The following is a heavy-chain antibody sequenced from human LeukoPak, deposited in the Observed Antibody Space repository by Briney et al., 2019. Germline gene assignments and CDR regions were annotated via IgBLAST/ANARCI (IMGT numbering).Heavy chain of an antibody. J-gene: IGHJ4*02. Sequence: GGSLRLSCAASGFTFSSYAMHWVRQAPGKGLEWVAVISYDGSNKYYADSVKGRFTISRDNSKNTLYLQMNSLRAEDTAVHYCANLAGQQLAYWGQGTLVTVSS. V-gene: IGHV3-30-3*01. CDR2: ISYDGSNK. CDR1: GFTFSSYA. CDR3: ANLAGQQLAY. D-gene: IGHD6-13*01.